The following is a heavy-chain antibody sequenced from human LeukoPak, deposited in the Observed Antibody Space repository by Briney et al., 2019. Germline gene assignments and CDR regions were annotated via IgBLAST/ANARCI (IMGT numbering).Heavy chain of an antibody. CDR2: LSGGGGST. Sequence: GGSLRLSCAASGFTFSSYAMSWVRQAPGKGLEWVSTLSGGGGSTDYADSVKGRFTISRDNSKNTLYLQMNSLRAEDTAVYYCAKGSGYYDFWSGPDYWGQGTLVTVSS. D-gene: IGHD3-3*01. CDR1: GFTFSSYA. CDR3: AKGSGYYDFWSGPDY. V-gene: IGHV3-23*01. J-gene: IGHJ4*02.